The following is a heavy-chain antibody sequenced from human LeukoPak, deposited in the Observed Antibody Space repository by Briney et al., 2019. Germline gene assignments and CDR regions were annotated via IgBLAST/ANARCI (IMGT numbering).Heavy chain of an antibody. V-gene: IGHV3-7*03. J-gene: IGHJ4*02. CDR2: IKQDGSEK. Sequence: GGSLRLSCAASGFTFSSYWMSWVRQAPGKVLEWVANIKQDGSEKYYVDSVKGRFTISRDNAKNSLYLQMNSLRAEDTAVYYCGRVSESLVNGGVSWSFDNWGQGTLVTVSS. CDR1: GFTFSSYW. CDR3: GRVSESLVNGGVSWSFDN. D-gene: IGHD2-15*01.